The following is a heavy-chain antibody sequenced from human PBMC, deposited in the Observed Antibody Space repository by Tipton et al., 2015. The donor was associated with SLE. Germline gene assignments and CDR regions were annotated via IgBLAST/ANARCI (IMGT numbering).Heavy chain of an antibody. CDR1: GFTFSSYA. Sequence: GSLRLSCAASGFTFSSYAMSWVRQAPGKGLEWIGEINHGGNTNYNPSLKSRVTISVDTSKNQFSLKLSSVTAADTAVYYCARNTSAFDIWGQGTMVTVSS. J-gene: IGHJ3*02. CDR2: INHGGNT. V-gene: IGHV4-34*01. CDR3: ARNTSAFDI.